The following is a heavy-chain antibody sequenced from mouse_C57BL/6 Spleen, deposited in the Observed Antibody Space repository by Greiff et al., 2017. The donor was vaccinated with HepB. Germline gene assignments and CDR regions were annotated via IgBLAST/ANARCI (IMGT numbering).Heavy chain of an antibody. D-gene: IGHD2-1*01. CDR3: SRSGEYGNYGYFDV. CDR2: INPNHGTT. Sequence: VQLQQSGPELVKPGASVKISCKASGYSFTDYNMNWVKQNHGKSLEWIGVINPNHGTTSYNQKFKGKATLTVDQSSSTAYMQLNSLTSEDSAVYYCSRSGEYGNYGYFDVWGTGTTVTVSS. J-gene: IGHJ1*03. V-gene: IGHV1-39*01. CDR1: GYSFTDYN.